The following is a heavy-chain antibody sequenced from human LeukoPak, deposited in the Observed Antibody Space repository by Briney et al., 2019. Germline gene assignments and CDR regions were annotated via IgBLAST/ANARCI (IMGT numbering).Heavy chain of an antibody. Sequence: GGSLRLSCAASGFTFSSYAMSWVRQAPGKGLEWVSVISGSGGSTHYADSVKGRFTISRDNSKNTLYLQMNSLRAEDTAVYYCAKDGYCSGGSCYHFFDYWGQGTLVTVSS. V-gene: IGHV3-23*01. CDR1: GFTFSSYA. D-gene: IGHD2-15*01. J-gene: IGHJ4*02. CDR2: ISGSGGST. CDR3: AKDGYCSGGSCYHFFDY.